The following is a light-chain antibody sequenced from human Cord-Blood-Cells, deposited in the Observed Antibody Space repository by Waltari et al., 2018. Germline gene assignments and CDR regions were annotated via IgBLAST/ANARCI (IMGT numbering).Light chain of an antibody. CDR1: QSVSSSY. CDR2: GAS. CDR3: QQYGSSPIT. V-gene: IGKV3-20*01. J-gene: IGKJ5*01. Sequence: EIVLTQSPGTLSLSPGERATLSCRASQSVSSSYLAWYQQKPGQDPRLLIYGASSMATGIPYRFSGSGSGTDFTLTISRLEPEDFAVYYCQQYGSSPITFGQGTRLEIK.